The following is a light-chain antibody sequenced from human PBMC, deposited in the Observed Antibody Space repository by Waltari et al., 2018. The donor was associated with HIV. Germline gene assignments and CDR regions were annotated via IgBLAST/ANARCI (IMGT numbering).Light chain of an antibody. CDR3: QQYGDSPPVT. Sequence: EIVLTQSPGTLSLSPGERATLSCRTSQSVSSSYLAWYQQKPGQAPRLLIYAASSRATGIPDRFSGSGSGTDFTLTISRLEPEDSAVYYCQQYGDSPPVTFGGGTKVEIK. V-gene: IGKV3-20*01. CDR1: QSVSSSY. J-gene: IGKJ4*01. CDR2: AAS.